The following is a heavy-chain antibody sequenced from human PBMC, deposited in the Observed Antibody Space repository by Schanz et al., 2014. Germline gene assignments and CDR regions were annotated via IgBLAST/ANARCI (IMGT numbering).Heavy chain of an antibody. V-gene: IGHV3-30*14. D-gene: IGHD3-10*01. CDR3: ARDGNYYGSRNYYKTPYYFDY. J-gene: IGHJ4*02. CDR1: GFTLSSYA. CDR2: ISSGSSYA. Sequence: QVQLVESGGGVVQPGRSLRLSCAAYGFTLSSYAMHWVRQAPGKGLEWVSDISSGSSYANYADSVKGRFTISRDISKNTLHLQVTSLRAEDTAIYYCARDGNYYGSRNYYKTPYYFDYWGQGTLVTVSS.